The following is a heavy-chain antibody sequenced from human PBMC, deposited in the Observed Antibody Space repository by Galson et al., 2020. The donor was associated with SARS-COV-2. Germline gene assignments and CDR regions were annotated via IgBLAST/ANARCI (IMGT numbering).Heavy chain of an antibody. D-gene: IGHD3-10*01. J-gene: IGHJ4*02. Sequence: GESLKISCAASGFTFSDYSMSWIRQAPGKGLEYLSYIGTSGSTKYYADSVKGRFTISRDNAKNSLYLQMNSLRAQDTAVYYCARSDDYGSGSNDYWGQGTLVTVSS. CDR2: IGTSGSTK. V-gene: IGHV3-11*01. CDR1: GFTFSDYS. CDR3: ARSDDYGSGSNDY.